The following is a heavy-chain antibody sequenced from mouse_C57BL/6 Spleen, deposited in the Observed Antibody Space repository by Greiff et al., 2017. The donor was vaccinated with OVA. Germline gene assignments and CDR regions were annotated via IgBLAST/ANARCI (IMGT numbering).Heavy chain of an antibody. CDR1: GFTFSDYG. D-gene: IGHD2-4*01. CDR2: ISNLAYSI. CDR3: ARPPYDYDEGAWFAY. Sequence: EVKLMESGGGLVQPGGSLKLSCAASGFTFSDYGMAWVRQAPRKGPEWVAFISNLAYSIYYADTVTGRFTISRENAKNTLYLEMSSLRSEDTAMYYCARPPYDYDEGAWFAYWGQGTLVTVSA. V-gene: IGHV5-15*01. J-gene: IGHJ3*01.